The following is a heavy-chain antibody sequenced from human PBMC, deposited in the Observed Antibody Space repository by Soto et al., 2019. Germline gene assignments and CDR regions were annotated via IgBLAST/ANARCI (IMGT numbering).Heavy chain of an antibody. Sequence: SETLSPPCTASGGSLSSYYWSWIRPPPGKGLEWIGYIYYSGSTNYNPSLRSRATISVDTSKNQFSLKLNSMTAADTAVYYCASTLEGKPAVKDDAFGIWGQGTMVTVSS. CDR1: GGSLSSYY. V-gene: IGHV4-59*08. J-gene: IGHJ3*02. CDR3: ASTLEGKPAVKDDAFGI. D-gene: IGHD2-2*01. CDR2: IYYSGST.